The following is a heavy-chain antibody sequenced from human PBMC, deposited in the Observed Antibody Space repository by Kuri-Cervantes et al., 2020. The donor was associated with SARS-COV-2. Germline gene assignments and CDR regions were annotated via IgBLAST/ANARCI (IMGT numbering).Heavy chain of an antibody. D-gene: IGHD1-20*01. V-gene: IGHV1-2*02. CDR2: INPNSGGT. J-gene: IGHJ4*02. Sequence: ASVKVSCKASGYTFTGYYMHWVRQAPGQGLEWMGWINPNSGGTNYAQKFQGRVTMTRDTSISTAYMELSRLRSDDTAVYYCARGNNWNVYDPTYSDYWGQGTLVTVSS. CDR1: GYTFTGYY. CDR3: ARGNNWNVYDPTYSDY.